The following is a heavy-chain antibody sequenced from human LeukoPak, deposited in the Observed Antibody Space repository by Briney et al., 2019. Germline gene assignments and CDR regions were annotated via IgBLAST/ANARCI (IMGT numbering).Heavy chain of an antibody. CDR3: ARGNPNILTGYSYFDY. CDR1: GFTVSSNY. V-gene: IGHV3-53*01. D-gene: IGHD3-9*01. J-gene: IGHJ4*02. Sequence: GGSLRLSCAASGFTVSSNYMSWVRQAPGKGLEWVSVIYSGGSTYYADSVKGRFTISGDNSKNTLYLQMNSLRAEDTAVYYCARGNPNILTGYSYFDYWGQGTLVTVSS. CDR2: IYSGGST.